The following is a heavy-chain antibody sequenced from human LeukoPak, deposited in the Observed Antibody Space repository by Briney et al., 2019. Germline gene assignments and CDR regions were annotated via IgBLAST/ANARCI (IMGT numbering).Heavy chain of an antibody. J-gene: IGHJ5*01. D-gene: IGHD6-13*01. V-gene: IGHV4-39*01. CDR3: ARHLQYSSIWYNWFAS. CDR1: GGSTSSCSY. CDR2: FFCGGST. Sequence: SETLSLTCTVSGGSTSSCSYWAWIRQPPGKGLEWIGSFFCGGSTYYNPSLKSRATISVDTSENQFSLKLTSVTAADTAVYYCARHLQYSSIWYNWFASWGQGTLVTVSS.